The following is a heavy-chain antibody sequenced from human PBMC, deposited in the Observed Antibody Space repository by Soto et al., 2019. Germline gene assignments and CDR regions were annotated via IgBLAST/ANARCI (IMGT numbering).Heavy chain of an antibody. CDR2: ISGSGGST. Sequence: GGSLRLSCAASGFTFSSYAMSWVRQAPGKGLEWVSAISGSGGSTYYADSVKGRFTISRDNSKNTLYLQMNSLRAEDTAVYYCAKDAPISGYDWNYYYYMDVWGKGTTVTVSS. CDR1: GFTFSSYA. J-gene: IGHJ6*03. V-gene: IGHV3-23*01. CDR3: AKDAPISGYDWNYYYYMDV. D-gene: IGHD5-12*01.